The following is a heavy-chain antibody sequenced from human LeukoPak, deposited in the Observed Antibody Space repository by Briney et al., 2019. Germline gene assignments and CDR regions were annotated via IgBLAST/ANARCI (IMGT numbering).Heavy chain of an antibody. Sequence: GGSLRLSCAASGFTFSSYAVHWVRQAPGEGLGWVAVISYDGSKKYYADSVKGRFTISRDNSKSTLYLQMNSRRAEDTAVYYCARGADLLYYFDYWGQGTLVTVSS. J-gene: IGHJ4*02. D-gene: IGHD3-3*01. CDR1: GFTFSSYA. CDR2: ISYDGSKK. V-gene: IGHV3-30-3*01. CDR3: ARGADLLYYFDY.